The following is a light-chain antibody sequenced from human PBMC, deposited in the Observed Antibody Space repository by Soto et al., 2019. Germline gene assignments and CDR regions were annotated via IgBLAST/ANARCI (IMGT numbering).Light chain of an antibody. CDR2: EAT. CDR1: SSDVGDYNF. J-gene: IGLJ2*01. V-gene: IGLV2-8*01. Sequence: QSALTQPPSASGSPGQSVTISCSGTSSDVGDYNFVSWYQQHPDKAPKLIIYEATKRPSGVPDRFSGSKSGNTASLTVSGLQAEDEADYYCSSYAGTNDLIFGGGTKLTVL. CDR3: SSYAGTNDLI.